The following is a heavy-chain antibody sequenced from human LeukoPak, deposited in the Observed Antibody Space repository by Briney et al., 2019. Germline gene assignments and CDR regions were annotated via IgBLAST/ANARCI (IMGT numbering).Heavy chain of an antibody. CDR1: GFTFSNYG. Sequence: GGSLRLSCRASGFTFSNYGLSWVRQAPGKGLEWVSGITGSGGSTYYADSVKGRFTISRDNSKNTLYLQMNSLRAEDTAIYYCARDERLLSFLKWGQGTLVTVSS. CDR3: ARDERLLSFLK. V-gene: IGHV3-23*01. J-gene: IGHJ4*02. D-gene: IGHD3-3*01. CDR2: ITGSGGST.